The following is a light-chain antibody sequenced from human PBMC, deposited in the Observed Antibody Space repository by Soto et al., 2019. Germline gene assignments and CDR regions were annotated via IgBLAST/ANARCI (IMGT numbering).Light chain of an antibody. Sequence: QSALTQPPSASGSPGQSVTISCTGTSSDVGGYNYVSWYQQHPDKAPKLMIYDVSKRPSGVPDRFSGSKSGNTASLTISGLQAEDEANYYCFSYAGSRVFGGGTKLTVL. J-gene: IGLJ3*02. CDR1: SSDVGGYNY. CDR3: FSYAGSRV. CDR2: DVS. V-gene: IGLV2-8*01.